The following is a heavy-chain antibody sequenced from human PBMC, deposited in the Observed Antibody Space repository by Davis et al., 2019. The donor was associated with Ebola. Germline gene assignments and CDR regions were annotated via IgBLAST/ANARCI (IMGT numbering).Heavy chain of an antibody. CDR1: GFTFSSYA. J-gene: IGHJ4*02. CDR2: ISGSGGST. CDR3: AKDDGSSWYGYYFDY. D-gene: IGHD6-13*01. V-gene: IGHV3-23*01. Sequence: PGGSLRLSCAAPGFTFSSYAMSWVRQAPGKGLEWVSAISGSGGSTYYADSVKGRFTISRDNSKNTLYLQMNSLRAEDTAVYYCAKDDGSSWYGYYFDYWGREPWSPSPQ.